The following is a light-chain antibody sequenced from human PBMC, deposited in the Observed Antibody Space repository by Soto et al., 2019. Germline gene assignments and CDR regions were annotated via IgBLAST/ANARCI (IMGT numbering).Light chain of an antibody. CDR3: QQSYRTPYT. V-gene: IGKV1-39*01. Sequence: DIQVTQSPSSLSASVGDRVTVTCRASQSIDSDLNWYSQKPGKAPKLLINAASSLQSGVPSRFSGSGSGTDFTLTISSLQPEDFATYYCQQSYRTPYTFGPGTKLEIK. CDR2: AAS. J-gene: IGKJ2*01. CDR1: QSIDSD.